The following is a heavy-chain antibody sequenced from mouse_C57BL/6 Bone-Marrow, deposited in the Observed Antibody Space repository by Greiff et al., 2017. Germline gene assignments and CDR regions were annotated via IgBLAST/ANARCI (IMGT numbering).Heavy chain of an antibody. D-gene: IGHD3-2*02. CDR3: ARDSSGPFAY. V-gene: IGHV1-82*01. J-gene: IGHJ3*01. CDR2: IYPGDGDT. Sequence: VQLQQSGPELVKPGASVKISCKASGYAFSSSRMNWVKQRPGKGLEWIGRIYPGDGDTNYNGKFKGKATLTADKSSSPAYMQLSSLTAEDSAVYFGARDSSGPFAYWGQGTLVTVSA. CDR1: GYAFSSSR.